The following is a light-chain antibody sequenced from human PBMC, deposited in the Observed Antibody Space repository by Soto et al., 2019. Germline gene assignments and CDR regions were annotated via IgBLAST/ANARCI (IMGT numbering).Light chain of an antibody. CDR2: GAS. V-gene: IGKV3-15*01. Sequence: EIVMTQSPATLSVSPGERATLSCRASRSGSTNLAWYQQKPGQAPRLLIYGASPRATGIPARFSGSGSGTEFTLTISSLQSEDFAVYYCQQYNNWPPLTFGGGTKVEIK. CDR1: RSGSTN. J-gene: IGKJ4*01. CDR3: QQYNNWPPLT.